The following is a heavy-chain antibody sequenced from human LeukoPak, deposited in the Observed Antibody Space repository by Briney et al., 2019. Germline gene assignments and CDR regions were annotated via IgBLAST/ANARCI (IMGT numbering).Heavy chain of an antibody. Sequence: SETLSLTCAVSGYSISTTNWWGWIRQPPGKGLEWLGYIYYSGGTYYNPSLKSRVIMSVDTSKNQFSLDPSFVTAADTAVYYCARSPYRVDDAPVRDYGDYRDWYFDLWGRGTLVTVSA. CDR1: GYSISTTNW. CDR2: IYYSGGT. D-gene: IGHD4-17*01. CDR3: ARSPYRVDDAPVRDYGDYRDWYFDL. J-gene: IGHJ2*01. V-gene: IGHV4-28*01.